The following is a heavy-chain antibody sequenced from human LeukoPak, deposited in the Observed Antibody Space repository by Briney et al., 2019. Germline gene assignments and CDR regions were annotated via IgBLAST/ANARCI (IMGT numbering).Heavy chain of an antibody. CDR2: IRSKTDGGTT. J-gene: IGHJ4*02. D-gene: IGHD1-1*01. Sequence: PGGSLRLSCAASEFTFKNAWMNWVRQAPGKGLEWVGRIRSKTDGGTTDYAAPVRGRFTISGDDSKNMLYLQMNSLKTEDTAVYYCSTGLIPTTGYYWGQGTLVAVSS. CDR1: EFTFKNAW. CDR3: STGLIPTTGYY. V-gene: IGHV3-15*01.